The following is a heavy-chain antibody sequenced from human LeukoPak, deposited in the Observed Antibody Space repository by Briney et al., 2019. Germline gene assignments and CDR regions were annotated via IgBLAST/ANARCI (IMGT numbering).Heavy chain of an antibody. CDR2: INPSGGST. CDR3: ARDSLYGVVDY. CDR1: GYTFTSYY. D-gene: IGHD4-17*01. V-gene: IGHV1-46*01. J-gene: IGHJ4*02. Sequence: ASVKVSCKTSGYTFTSYYIHWVRQAPGHGLEWMGIINPSGGSTSYAQKFQGRVTMTRDTSTSTVYMYLSSLRSEDTAVYYCARDSLYGVVDYWGQGTLVTASS.